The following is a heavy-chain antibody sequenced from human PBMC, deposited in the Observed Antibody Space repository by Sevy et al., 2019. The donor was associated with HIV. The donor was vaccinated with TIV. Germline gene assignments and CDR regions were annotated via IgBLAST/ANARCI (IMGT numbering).Heavy chain of an antibody. CDR1: GFTFSTYS. CDR3: ARGGRRIDVYNRKDAFDI. V-gene: IGHV3-21*01. D-gene: IGHD1-20*01. Sequence: GGSLRLSCAASGFTFSTYSMNWVRQAPGKGLEWVSSISNDYYYIYYADSVKGRFTISRDNAKNSLYLQMNSLRAEDTAVYYCARGGRRIDVYNRKDAFDIWGQGTMVTVSS. J-gene: IGHJ3*02. CDR2: ISNDYYYI.